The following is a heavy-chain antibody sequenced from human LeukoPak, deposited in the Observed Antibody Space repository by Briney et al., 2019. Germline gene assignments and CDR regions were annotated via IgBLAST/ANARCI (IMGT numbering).Heavy chain of an antibody. J-gene: IGHJ3*02. V-gene: IGHV4-39*07. Sequence: PSETLSLTCTVSGGSISSSFYYWGWIRQPPGKGLEWIGTISYSGSTYYNPSLQSRVTISVDTSKNQFSLKLSSVTAADTAVYYCARGLPRVPDAFDIWGQGTMVTVSS. D-gene: IGHD1-1*01. CDR3: ARGLPRVPDAFDI. CDR2: ISYSGST. CDR1: GGSISSSFYY.